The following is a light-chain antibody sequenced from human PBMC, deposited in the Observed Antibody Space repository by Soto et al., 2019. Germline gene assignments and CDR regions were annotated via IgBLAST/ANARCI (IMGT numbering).Light chain of an antibody. CDR2: TAS. Sequence: DIQMTQSPSSLSASVGDSVTIPCRASQNINKYLNWYQLRSGRAPRLLIHTASSLHSGVPSRFSGSGSGSDFTLTISSLQREDFATYFCQQSFRTPYTFGQGTKVDIK. V-gene: IGKV1-39*01. CDR3: QQSFRTPYT. J-gene: IGKJ2*01. CDR1: QNINKY.